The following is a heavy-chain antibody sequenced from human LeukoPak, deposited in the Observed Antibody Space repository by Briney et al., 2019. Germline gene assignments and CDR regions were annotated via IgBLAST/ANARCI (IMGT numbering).Heavy chain of an antibody. CDR1: GFLVNTNY. Sequence: GGSLRLSCAASGFLVNTNYMTWVRQAPGRGLEWVSFIYADGNTYYADSVKGRFTISRDISKNAVYLQMNSLRAEDAAVYYCARDSYGDANFDSWGQGTLVTVSS. CDR2: IYADGNT. J-gene: IGHJ4*02. CDR3: ARDSYGDANFDS. D-gene: IGHD4-17*01. V-gene: IGHV3-53*01.